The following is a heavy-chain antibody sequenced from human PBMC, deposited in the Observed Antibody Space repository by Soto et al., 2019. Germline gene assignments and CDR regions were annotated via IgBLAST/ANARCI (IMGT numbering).Heavy chain of an antibody. CDR2: IYYSGST. Sequence: KTSETLSLTCTVSGGSISSSSYYWGWIRQPPGKGLEWIGSIYYSGSTYYNPSLKSRVTISVDTSKNQFSLKLSSVTAADTAVYYCARRGMDYYDSSGYYYSPYYFDYWGQGTLVTVSS. CDR1: GGSISSSSYY. J-gene: IGHJ4*02. D-gene: IGHD3-22*01. V-gene: IGHV4-39*01. CDR3: ARRGMDYYDSSGYYYSPYYFDY.